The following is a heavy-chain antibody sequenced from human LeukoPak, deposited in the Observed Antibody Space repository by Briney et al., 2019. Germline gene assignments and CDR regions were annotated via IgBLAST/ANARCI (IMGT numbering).Heavy chain of an antibody. D-gene: IGHD3-9*01. CDR1: GFTFSDYW. V-gene: IGHV3-7*04. Sequence: GGSLRLSCAASGFTFSDYWMSWVRQAPGKGLEWVASIKEDGSEKHSTDSVKGRFTISRDNAKNSLYLQMNSLRVEDTAMYYCARGDGISHWGQGTLVTVSS. CDR3: ARGDGISH. CDR2: IKEDGSEK. J-gene: IGHJ4*02.